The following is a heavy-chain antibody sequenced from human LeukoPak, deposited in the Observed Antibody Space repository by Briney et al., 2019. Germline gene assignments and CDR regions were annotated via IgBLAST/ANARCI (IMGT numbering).Heavy chain of an antibody. CDR1: GFTFSSYA. J-gene: IGHJ4*02. Sequence: GGSLRLSCAASGFTFSSYAMSWVRQAPGKGLEWVSSISGSDGSTYYADSVKGRFSISRDNFKKRLNLQMNSLRAEDTAVYYCAKGLYRGNPGRSDYWGQGTLVTVSS. CDR2: ISGSDGST. D-gene: IGHD4-23*01. V-gene: IGHV3-23*01. CDR3: AKGLYRGNPGRSDY.